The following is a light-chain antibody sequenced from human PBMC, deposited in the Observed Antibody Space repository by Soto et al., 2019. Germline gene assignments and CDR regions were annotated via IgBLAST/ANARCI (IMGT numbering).Light chain of an antibody. J-gene: IGLJ2*01. CDR1: SSDVGGYNY. V-gene: IGLV2-14*01. CDR3: SSYTASSTLA. Sequence: QSVLTQPASVSGSPGQSITISCTGTSSDVGGYNYVSWYQQHSGQAPKLIIYEVSNRPSGVSNRFSGSKSGNTASLTISGLQAEDEADYYCSSYTASSTLAFGGGTQLTVL. CDR2: EVS.